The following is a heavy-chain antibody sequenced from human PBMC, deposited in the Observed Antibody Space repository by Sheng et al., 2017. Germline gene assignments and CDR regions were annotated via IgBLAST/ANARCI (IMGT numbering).Heavy chain of an antibody. V-gene: IGHV1-18*01. D-gene: IGHD6-13*01. Sequence: QVQLVQSGAEVKKPGASVKVSCKASGYTFTSYGISWVRQAPGQGLEWMGWISAYNGNTNYAQKLQGRVTMTTDTSTSTAYMELRSLRSDDTAVYYCARVWGWGIAAAGGPNRPLGYWGQGTLVTVSS. CDR3: ARVWGWGIAAAGGPNRPLGY. J-gene: IGHJ4*02. CDR2: ISAYNGNT. CDR1: GYTFTSYG.